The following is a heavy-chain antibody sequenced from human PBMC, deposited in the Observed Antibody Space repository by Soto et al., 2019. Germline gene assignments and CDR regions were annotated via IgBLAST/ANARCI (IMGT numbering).Heavy chain of an antibody. CDR1: GFTFTSSA. V-gene: IGHV1-58*01. J-gene: IGHJ6*02. D-gene: IGHD1-7*01. CDR3: AGHWNYRPYYYYGMGV. CDR2: IVVGSGNT. Sequence: SVKVSCKASGFTFTSSAVQWVRQARGQRLEWIGWIVVGSGNTNYAQKFQERVTITRDMSTSTAYMELSSLRSEDTAVYYCAGHWNYRPYYYYGMGVWGQGTTVTVSS.